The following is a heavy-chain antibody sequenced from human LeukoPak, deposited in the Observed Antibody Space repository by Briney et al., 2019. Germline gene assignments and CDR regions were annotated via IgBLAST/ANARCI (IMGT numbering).Heavy chain of an antibody. V-gene: IGHV3-30*02. CDR1: GFTFSSYG. CDR2: IRYDGSNK. D-gene: IGHD1-26*01. Sequence: PGGSLRLSCAASGFTFSSYGMHWVRQAPGKGLEGVAFIRYDGSNKYYADSVKGRFTISRDNSKNTLYLQMNSLRAEDTAVYYCAKEAVGGPLYSPWNWFDPWGQGTLVTVSS. CDR3: AKEAVGGPLYSPWNWFDP. J-gene: IGHJ5*02.